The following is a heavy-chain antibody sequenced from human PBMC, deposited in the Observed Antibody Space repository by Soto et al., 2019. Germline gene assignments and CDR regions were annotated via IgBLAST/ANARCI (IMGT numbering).Heavy chain of an antibody. D-gene: IGHD6-6*01. V-gene: IGHV3-64*01. CDR3: ARRARPDFYYMDV. Sequence: EVQLVESGGGLAQPGGSLRLSGGASGFTLGGYAMDWVRQAPGKGREYVSGISTNGVGTYYANSVQGRFTISRDNSKNTVYLQMGSLRPEDMAVYYCARRARPDFYYMDVWGKGTTVTVSS. J-gene: IGHJ6*03. CDR2: ISTNGVGT. CDR1: GFTLGGYA.